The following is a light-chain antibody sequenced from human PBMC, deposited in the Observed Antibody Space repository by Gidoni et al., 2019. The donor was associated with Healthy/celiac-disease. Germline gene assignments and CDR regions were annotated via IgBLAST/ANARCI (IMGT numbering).Light chain of an antibody. Sequence: DIQLTQSPSFLSASVGDRVTITCRASQDIGSHIAWYQQKPGKAPKLLIYYAFILQSGVPSRFSGSGSGKELSLTISSLQPGDFATYYCQQANSHLALTFGGGTKVDI. V-gene: IGKV1-9*01. CDR2: YAF. CDR1: QDIGSH. CDR3: QQANSHLALT. J-gene: IGKJ4*01.